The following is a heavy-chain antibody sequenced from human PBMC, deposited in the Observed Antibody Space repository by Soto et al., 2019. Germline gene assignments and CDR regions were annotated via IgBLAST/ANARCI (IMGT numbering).Heavy chain of an antibody. CDR3: ARGVSESDY. Sequence: EVQLVESGGGLVQPGGSLRLSCAVSGFTFSTYWMNWFRQAPGKGLEWVANIKQDGSEKHYVDSVKGRFTISRDNAKNSLYLQMNSLRAEDTAVYFCARGVSESDYCGQGTLVTVSS. J-gene: IGHJ4*02. CDR1: GFTFSTYW. V-gene: IGHV3-7*01. CDR2: IKQDGSEK. D-gene: IGHD3-10*01.